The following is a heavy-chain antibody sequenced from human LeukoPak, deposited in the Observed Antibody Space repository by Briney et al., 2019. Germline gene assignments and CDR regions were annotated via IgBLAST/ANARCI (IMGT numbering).Heavy chain of an antibody. V-gene: IGHV1-18*01. CDR2: ISAYNGNT. D-gene: IGHD1-26*01. CDR1: GYTFTSYG. CDR3: ARRGSYYTCYYGMDV. J-gene: IGHJ6*02. Sequence: VSVNVSCMASGYTFTSYGISWVQQAPGQGLEWMGWISAYNGNTNYPHKLQGTVTMKTDTSTSTAYMKLRRMRADDTAVYYCARRGSYYTCYYGMDVWGQGTTVTVSS.